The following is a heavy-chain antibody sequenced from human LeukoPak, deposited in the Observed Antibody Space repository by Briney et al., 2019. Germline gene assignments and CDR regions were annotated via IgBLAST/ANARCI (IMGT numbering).Heavy chain of an antibody. CDR3: ARGTTVSTPDFDY. CDR1: GGSFSGYY. D-gene: IGHD4-11*01. V-gene: IGHV4-34*01. Sequence: PSETLSLTCAVYGGSFSGYYWSWIRQPPGKGLEWIGEINHSGSTNYNPSLKSRVTISVDTSKNQFSLKLSSVTAADTAVYYCARGTTVSTPDFDYWGQGTLVTVSS. J-gene: IGHJ4*02. CDR2: INHSGST.